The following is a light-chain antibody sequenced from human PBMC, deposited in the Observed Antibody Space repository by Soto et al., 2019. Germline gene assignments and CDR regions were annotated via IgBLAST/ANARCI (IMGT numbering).Light chain of an antibody. CDR1: QSVSSSY. V-gene: IGKV3-20*01. J-gene: IGKJ2*01. CDR3: QQYNNSPEYT. CDR2: GAS. Sequence: EIVLTQSPDTLSLSPGERATLSCRASQSVSSSYLAWYQQKPGQAPRLLIYGASNRATGIPDRFSGSGSGTDFTLTISRLEPEDFAVYFCQQYNNSPEYTFGQGTKLEIK.